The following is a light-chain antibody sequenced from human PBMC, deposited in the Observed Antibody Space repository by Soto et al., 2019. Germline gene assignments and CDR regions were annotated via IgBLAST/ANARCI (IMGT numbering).Light chain of an antibody. Sequence: DIQMTQSPSSLSASVGDRVNITCRASQSISSYLNWYQQKPGKAPKLLIYAAFSLQSRVPSRFSGSGSGTDFTLTISSLQPEDFATYYCQQSYSTPRTFGQGNKLEIK. V-gene: IGKV1-39*01. CDR1: QSISSY. CDR2: AAF. CDR3: QQSYSTPRT. J-gene: IGKJ2*01.